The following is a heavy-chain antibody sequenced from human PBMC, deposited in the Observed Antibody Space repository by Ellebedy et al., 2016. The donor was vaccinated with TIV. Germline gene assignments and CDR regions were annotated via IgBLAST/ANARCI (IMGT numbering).Heavy chain of an antibody. D-gene: IGHD2-2*01. V-gene: IGHV4-59*01. J-gene: IGHJ6*02. Sequence: SETLSLXXTVSGGSSRRYSWSWIRQPPGKGLEWIGYIYYTGSTNYNPSLKSRLTLSVDTSKNQLSLKLSSVTAADTAVYYCARHGCTSSSCTIGSYNYGMDVWGQGTTVTVPS. CDR1: GGSSRRYS. CDR2: IYYTGST. CDR3: ARHGCTSSSCTIGSYNYGMDV.